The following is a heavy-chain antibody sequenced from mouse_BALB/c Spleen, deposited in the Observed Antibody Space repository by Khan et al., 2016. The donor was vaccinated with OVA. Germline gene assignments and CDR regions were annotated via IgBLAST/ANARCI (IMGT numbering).Heavy chain of an antibody. V-gene: IGHV2-6-7*01. CDR1: GFSLTGYG. J-gene: IGHJ4*01. CDR3: ARAYYTNYREAMDY. Sequence: QVQLQQSGPGLVAPSQSLSITCTVSGFSLTGYGVNWVRQPPGKGLEWLGMIWGDGSTDYNSALKSRLSISKDNSKSQVFLKMNSQQTDDTARYYCARAYYTNYREAMDYWGQGTSVTVSS. CDR2: IWGDGST. D-gene: IGHD2-5*01.